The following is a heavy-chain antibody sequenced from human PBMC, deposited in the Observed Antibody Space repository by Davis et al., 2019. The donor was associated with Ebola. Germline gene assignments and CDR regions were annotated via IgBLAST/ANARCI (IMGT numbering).Heavy chain of an antibody. CDR3: ARRAHGGGFDY. CDR2: INHSGST. J-gene: IGHJ4*02. CDR1: GGSFSGYY. V-gene: IGHV4-34*01. D-gene: IGHD3-10*01. Sequence: MPSETLSLTCAVYGGSFSGYYWSWIRQPPGKGLEWIGEINHSGSTNYNPSLKSRVTISVDTSKNQFSLKLSSVTAADTAVYYCARRAHGGGFDYWGQGTLVTVSS.